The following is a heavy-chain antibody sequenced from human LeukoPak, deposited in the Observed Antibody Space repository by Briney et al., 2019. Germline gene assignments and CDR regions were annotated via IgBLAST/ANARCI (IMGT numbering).Heavy chain of an antibody. D-gene: IGHD3-3*01. CDR2: ISYDGSNK. CDR1: GFTFSSYA. Sequence: PGRSLRLSCAASGFTFSSYAMHWVRQAPGKGLEWVAVISYDGSNKYYADSVKGRFTISRDNSKNTLYLQMNSLRAEDTAVYYCAKRVRVVTHQIYFDYWGQGTLVTVSS. CDR3: AKRVRVVTHQIYFDY. V-gene: IGHV3-30-3*02. J-gene: IGHJ4*02.